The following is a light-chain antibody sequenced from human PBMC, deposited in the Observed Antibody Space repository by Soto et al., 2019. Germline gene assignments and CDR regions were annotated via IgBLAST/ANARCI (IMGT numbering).Light chain of an antibody. CDR2: ATS. Sequence: DIQMTQSPSSLSASVGDRVTITCRASQSISSYLNWYPQKPGKAPKLLIYATSSLQSGVPSRFSGSGSGTDFTLTISSLQPEDFATYYCQQSYRTPQTFGQGTKVEI. CDR3: QQSYRTPQT. CDR1: QSISSY. J-gene: IGKJ1*01. V-gene: IGKV1-39*01.